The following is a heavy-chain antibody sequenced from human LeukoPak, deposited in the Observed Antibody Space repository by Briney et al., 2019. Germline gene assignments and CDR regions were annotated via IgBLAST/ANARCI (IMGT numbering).Heavy chain of an antibody. J-gene: IGHJ4*02. V-gene: IGHV3-30-3*01. CDR1: GFTFSSYA. CDR3: ARQYSSSPDY. D-gene: IGHD6-13*01. CDR2: ISYDGSNK. Sequence: PGRSLRLSCAASGFTFSSYAMHWVRQAPGKGLEWVTVISYDGSNKYYADSVKGRFTISRDNAKNSLYLQMNSLRAEDTAVYYCARQYSSSPDYWGQGTLVTVSS.